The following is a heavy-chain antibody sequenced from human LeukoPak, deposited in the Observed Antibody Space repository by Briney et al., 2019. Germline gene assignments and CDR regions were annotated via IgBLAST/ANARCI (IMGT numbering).Heavy chain of an antibody. J-gene: IGHJ4*02. D-gene: IGHD6-13*01. V-gene: IGHV4-31*03. Sequence: SQTLSLTCTVSGGSISSGGYYWSWIRQHPGKGLGWIGYIYYSGSTYYNPSLKSRVTISVDTSKNQFSLKLSSVTAADTAVYYCARHVAAAGPYYFDYWGQGTLVTVSS. CDR2: IYYSGST. CDR1: GGSISSGGYY. CDR3: ARHVAAAGPYYFDY.